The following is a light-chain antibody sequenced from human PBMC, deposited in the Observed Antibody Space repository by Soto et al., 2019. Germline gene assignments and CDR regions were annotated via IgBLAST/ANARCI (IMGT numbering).Light chain of an antibody. CDR3: QQYDYVPLT. V-gene: IGKV1-33*01. CDR2: DGS. Sequence: DIQMTQSPPSLSASVGDSVTITCQATQNIRNYLNWYQHKPGRAPKLLIYDGSSLQTGVPSRFSGSGPGTDFTLIITDLQSEDAATYYCQQYDYVPLTFGGGTKVEI. CDR1: QNIRNY. J-gene: IGKJ4*01.